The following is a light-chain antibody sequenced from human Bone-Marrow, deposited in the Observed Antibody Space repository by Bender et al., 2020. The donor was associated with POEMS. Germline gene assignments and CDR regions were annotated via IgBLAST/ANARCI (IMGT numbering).Light chain of an antibody. CDR2: EVS. CDR3: CSYVGQNTCV. Sequence: QSALTQPASVSGSPGESITISCTGTSSDLGSFHLVSWYQQHPGKAPKLIIYEVSKRPSGVSGRFSGGKSGNTASLTISGLQSEDEADYYCCSYVGQNTCVLGSGTRATVL. V-gene: IGLV2-23*02. CDR1: SSDLGSFHL. J-gene: IGLJ1*01.